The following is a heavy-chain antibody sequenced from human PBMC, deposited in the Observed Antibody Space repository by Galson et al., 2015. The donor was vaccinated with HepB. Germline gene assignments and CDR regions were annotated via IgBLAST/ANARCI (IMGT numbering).Heavy chain of an antibody. D-gene: IGHD3-3*01. CDR3: ARDLWSGYYYYYYGIDV. CDR1: GFTFSSYS. CDR2: ISSGSSYI. J-gene: IGHJ6*02. Sequence: SLRLSCAASGFTFSSYSMNWVRQAPGKGLEWVSSISSGSSYIYYADSVKGRFTISRDNAKNSLYLQMNSLRAEDTAVYYCARDLWSGYYYYYYGIDVWGQGTTVTVSS. V-gene: IGHV3-21*01.